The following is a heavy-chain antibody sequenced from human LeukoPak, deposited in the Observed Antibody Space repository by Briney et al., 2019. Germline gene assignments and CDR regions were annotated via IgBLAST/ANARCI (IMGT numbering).Heavy chain of an antibody. CDR3: ARGRKTMVRGVISSSSLYYYSYYMDV. J-gene: IGHJ6*03. Sequence: PSETLSLTCAVYGGSFSGYYWSWIRQPPGKGLEWIGEINHSGSTNYNPSLKSRVTISVHTSKNQFSLKLSSVTAADTAVYYCARGRKTMVRGVISSSSLYYYSYYMDVWGKGTTVTVSS. D-gene: IGHD3-10*01. CDR2: INHSGST. V-gene: IGHV4-34*01. CDR1: GGSFSGYY.